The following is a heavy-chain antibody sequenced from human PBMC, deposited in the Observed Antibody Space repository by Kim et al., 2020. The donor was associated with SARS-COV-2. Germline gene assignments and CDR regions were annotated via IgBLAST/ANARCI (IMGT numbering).Heavy chain of an antibody. V-gene: IGHV4-59*08. Sequence: SETLSLTCTVSGGSISSYYWSWIRQPPGEGLEWIGYIYYSGSTNYNPSLKSRVTISVDTSKNQFSLKLSSVTAADTAVYYCARHVVVYSCGSHLANDYYYYYYMDVWGKGTTVTVSS. CDR2: IYYSGST. J-gene: IGHJ6*03. CDR1: GGSISSYY. D-gene: IGHD5-18*01. CDR3: ARHVVVYSCGSHLANDYYYYYYMDV.